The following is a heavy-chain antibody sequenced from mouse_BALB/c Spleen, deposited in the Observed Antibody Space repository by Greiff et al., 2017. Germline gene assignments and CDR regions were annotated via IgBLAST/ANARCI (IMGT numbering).Heavy chain of an antibody. J-gene: IGHJ4*01. D-gene: IGHD2-4*01. CDR2: IWGDGST. V-gene: IGHV2-6-7*01. CDR1: GFSLTGYG. Sequence: VQLVESGPGLVAPSQSLSITCTVSGFSLTGYGVNWVRQPPGKGLEWLGMIWGDGSTDYNSALKSRLSISKDNSKSQVFLKMNSLQTDDTARYYCARVGLRRHYAMDYWGQGTSVTVSS. CDR3: ARVGLRRHYAMDY.